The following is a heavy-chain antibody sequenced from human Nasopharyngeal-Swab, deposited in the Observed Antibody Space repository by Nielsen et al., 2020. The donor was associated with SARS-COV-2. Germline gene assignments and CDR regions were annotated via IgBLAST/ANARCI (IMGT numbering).Heavy chain of an antibody. V-gene: IGHV3-21*01. CDR3: ARSPYYDFWSGYYTRFDY. J-gene: IGHJ4*02. D-gene: IGHD3-3*01. Sequence: VRQAPGKGLEWVSSISSSSTYIYYADSAKGRFTVSRDNAKNSLYLQMSSLRTEDAAVYYCARSPYYDFWSGYYTRFDYWGRGTLVTVSS. CDR2: ISSSSTYI.